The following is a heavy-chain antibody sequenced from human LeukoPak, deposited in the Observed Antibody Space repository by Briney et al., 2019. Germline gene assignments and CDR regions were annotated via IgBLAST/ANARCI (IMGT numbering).Heavy chain of an antibody. CDR1: GFTFSSYA. CDR3: ASKLEIPNAFDI. J-gene: IGHJ3*02. CDR2: ISYDGSNK. D-gene: IGHD5-24*01. Sequence: PGGSLRLSCAASGFTFSSYAMHWVRQAPGNGLEWVAVISYDGSNKYYADSVKGRFTISRDNYKNTLYLQMNSLRDEDTAVYYCASKLEIPNAFDIWGQGTMVTVSS. V-gene: IGHV3-30-3*01.